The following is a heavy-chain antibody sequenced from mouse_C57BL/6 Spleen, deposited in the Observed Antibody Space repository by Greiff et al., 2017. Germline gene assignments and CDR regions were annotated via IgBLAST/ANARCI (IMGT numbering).Heavy chain of an antibody. CDR1: GYTFTSYG. J-gene: IGHJ2*01. CDR2: IYPRSGNT. CDR3: ARYDGYYEYLDY. V-gene: IGHV1-81*01. Sequence: QVQLQQSGAELARPGASVKLSCKASGYTFTSYGISWVKQRTGQGLEWIGEIYPRSGNTYYNEKFKGKATLTADKSSSTAYMELRSLTSEDSAVYFCARYDGYYEYLDYWGQGTTLTVSS. D-gene: IGHD2-3*01.